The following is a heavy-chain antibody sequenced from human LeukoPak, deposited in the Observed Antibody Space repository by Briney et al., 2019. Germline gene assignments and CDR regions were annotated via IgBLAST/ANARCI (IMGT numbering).Heavy chain of an antibody. CDR2: IWSDATNE. CDR1: GFTFSHLG. J-gene: IGHJ4*02. V-gene: IGHV3-33*06. D-gene: IGHD4-11*01. CDR3: AKDAQRAFDYSHSIEH. Sequence: GTSLRLSCEASGFTFSHLGMHWVRQAPGKGLEWVAVIWSDATNEYYADSVKGRFTISRDNFKNTVSLQMNSLRAEDTAAYYCAKDAQRAFDYSHSIEHWGQGSLVTVSS.